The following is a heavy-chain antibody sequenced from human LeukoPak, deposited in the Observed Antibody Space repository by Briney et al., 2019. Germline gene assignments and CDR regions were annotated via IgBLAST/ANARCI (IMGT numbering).Heavy chain of an antibody. CDR3: ARATVTTLADWFDP. V-gene: IGHV3-30-3*01. D-gene: IGHD4-17*01. CDR1: GFTFSSYA. J-gene: IGHJ5*02. CDR2: ISYDGSDK. Sequence: GGSLRLSCAASGFTFSSYAMHWVRQAPGKGLEWVAVISYDGSDKYYADSVKGRFTISRDNSKNTLYLQMNSLRAEDTAVCYCARATVTTLADWFDPWGQGTLVTVSS.